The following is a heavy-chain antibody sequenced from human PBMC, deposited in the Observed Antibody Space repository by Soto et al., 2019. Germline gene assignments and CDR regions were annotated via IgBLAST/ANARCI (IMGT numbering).Heavy chain of an antibody. D-gene: IGHD3-22*01. V-gene: IGHV1-69*12. CDR1: GGTFSSYA. Sequence: QVQLVQSGAEVKKPGSSVKVSCKASGGTFSSYAISWVRQAPGQGLEWMGGIIPIFGTANYAQKFQGRVTITADESTSTAYMELSSLRSEDTAVYYCARGLGDYYDSSGYLLPWWFDPWGQGTLVTVSS. CDR3: ARGLGDYYDSSGYLLPWWFDP. CDR2: IIPIFGTA. J-gene: IGHJ5*02.